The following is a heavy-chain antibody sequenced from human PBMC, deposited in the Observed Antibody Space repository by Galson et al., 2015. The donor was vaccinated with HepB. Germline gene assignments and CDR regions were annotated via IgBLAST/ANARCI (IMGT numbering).Heavy chain of an antibody. CDR2: IWYDGSNK. J-gene: IGHJ6*02. V-gene: IGHV3-33*08. D-gene: IGHD7-27*01. CDR3: ARDWGERPVYYYYGMDV. CDR1: GFTFSSYG. Sequence: SLRLSCAASGFTFSSYGMHWVRQAPGKGLEWVAVIWYDGSNKYYADSVKGRFTISRDNSKNTLYLQMNSLRAEDTAVYYCARDWGERPVYYYYGMDVWGQGTTVTVSS.